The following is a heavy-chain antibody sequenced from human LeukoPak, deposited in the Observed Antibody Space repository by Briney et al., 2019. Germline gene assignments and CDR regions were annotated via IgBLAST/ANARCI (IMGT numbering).Heavy chain of an antibody. D-gene: IGHD3-22*01. V-gene: IGHV3-11*01. CDR2: ISSSGSTI. Sequence: GGSLRLSCAASGFTFSNAWMSWVRQAPGKGLEWVSYISSSGSTIYYADSVKGRFTISRDNAKNSLYLQMNSLRAEDTAVYYCARFRRGYDSSGYRFDYWGQGTLVTVSS. CDR1: GFTFSNAW. CDR3: ARFRRGYDSSGYRFDY. J-gene: IGHJ4*02.